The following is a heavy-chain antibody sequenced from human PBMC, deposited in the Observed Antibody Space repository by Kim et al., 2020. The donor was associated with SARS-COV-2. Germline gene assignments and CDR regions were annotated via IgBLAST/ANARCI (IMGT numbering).Heavy chain of an antibody. CDR3: ARQTGAYNWFDS. D-gene: IGHD1-1*01. CDR2: INPNSGGT. V-gene: IGHV1-2*06. Sequence: ASVKVSCKASGYTFIGHHMHWVRQAPGQGLEWMGRINPNSGGTDYAQKFQGRATMTRDTSISTTYMELSRLRSDDTAVYYCARQTGAYNWFDSWGQGTLVSVSS. J-gene: IGHJ5*01. CDR1: GYTFIGHH.